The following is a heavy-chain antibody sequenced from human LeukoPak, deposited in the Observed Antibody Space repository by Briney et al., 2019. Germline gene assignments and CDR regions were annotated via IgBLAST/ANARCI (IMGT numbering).Heavy chain of an antibody. CDR3: ARVAPFEYCSGGSCYSGSY. J-gene: IGHJ4*02. CDR1: GFTFCDYY. V-gene: IGHV3-11*01. Sequence: GGSLRLSCAASGFTFCDYYMSWIREAPVMGLEFVSYIRRSGSTIYYADSVKGRFTISRDNAKNSLYLQMNSLRAEDTAVYYCARVAPFEYCSGGSCYSGSYWGQGTLVTVSS. D-gene: IGHD2-15*01. CDR2: IRRSGSTI.